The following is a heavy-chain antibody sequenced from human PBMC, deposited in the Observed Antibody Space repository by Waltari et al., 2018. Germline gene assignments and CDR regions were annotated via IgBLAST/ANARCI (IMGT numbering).Heavy chain of an antibody. CDR1: GGTFGGYP. CDR2: IIPILGLA. Sequence: QFQRVQSGAEVKKLGSSVRVSGKALGGTFGGYPIGWVRQVPGHGLEWMGRIIPILGLANYAQKFQGRVTITADKSTSTAYMELSSLRSEDTAVYYCARSSEVEMTTIGADYFDYWGQGTLVTVSS. V-gene: IGHV1-69*02. J-gene: IGHJ4*02. D-gene: IGHD4-4*01. CDR3: ARSSEVEMTTIGADYFDY.